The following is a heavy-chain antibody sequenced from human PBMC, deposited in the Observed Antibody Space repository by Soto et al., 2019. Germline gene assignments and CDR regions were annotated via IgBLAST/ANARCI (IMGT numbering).Heavy chain of an antibody. CDR2: INRNSGSI. Sequence: GGSLRLSCAAYGFTFDDYAMHWVRQVPGKGLEWVSGINRNSGSIGYGDSVKGRFAISRDNAKNSLHLQMNSLSAEDTAFYYCVKDESINWYSGHFRHWGQGTLVTVS. V-gene: IGHV3-9*01. CDR1: GFTFDDYA. D-gene: IGHD6-13*01. CDR3: VKDESINWYSGHFRH. J-gene: IGHJ1*01.